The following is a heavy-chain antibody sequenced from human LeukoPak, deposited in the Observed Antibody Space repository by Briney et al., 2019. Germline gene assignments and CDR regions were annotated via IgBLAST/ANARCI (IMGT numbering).Heavy chain of an antibody. CDR3: ARDRYGDGFAFFDY. Sequence: GASVTVSFTTSGYTFSDYFMHWVRQAPGQGLEWVGWINPKSGGANSAQKFQGRVTMNRDTSISTGYMELSSLRSDDTAIYYCARDRYGDGFAFFDYWGQGTLVTVSS. J-gene: IGHJ4*02. D-gene: IGHD5-24*01. V-gene: IGHV1-2*02. CDR1: GYTFSDYF. CDR2: INPKSGGA.